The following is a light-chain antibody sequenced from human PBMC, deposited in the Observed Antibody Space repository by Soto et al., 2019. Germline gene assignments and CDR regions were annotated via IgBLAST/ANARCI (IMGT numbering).Light chain of an antibody. CDR3: QQYGTSPQT. J-gene: IGKJ1*01. CDR1: QSVDNN. Sequence: EIVMTQSPVTLSASPGESATLSCRASQSVDNNVAWYQQKPGQAPRLLIYDTSTRASGVPDRFSGSGSGTEFTLTISRLEPEDFAVYYCQQYGTSPQTFGQGTKVDIK. V-gene: IGKV3-20*01. CDR2: DTS.